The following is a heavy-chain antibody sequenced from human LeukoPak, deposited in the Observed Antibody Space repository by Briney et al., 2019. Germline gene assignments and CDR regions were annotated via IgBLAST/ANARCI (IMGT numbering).Heavy chain of an antibody. CDR1: GFTVSSIY. CDR2: IYGGSNT. V-gene: IGHV3-53*01. Sequence: GGSLRLSCAASGFTVSSIYMSWVRQAPGKGLEWISVIYGGSNTYYYADSVKGRFTISRDNSKNTVYLQMNSLRVEDTAVYYCARDLIQFAHYYDSSGSISLGYWGQGTLVTVSS. J-gene: IGHJ4*02. D-gene: IGHD3-22*01. CDR3: ARDLIQFAHYYDSSGSISLGY.